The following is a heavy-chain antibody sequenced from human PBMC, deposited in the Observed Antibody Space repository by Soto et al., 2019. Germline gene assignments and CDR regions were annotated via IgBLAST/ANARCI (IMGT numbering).Heavy chain of an antibody. D-gene: IGHD5-12*01. CDR2: INAGNGNT. CDR3: ARDSGYVYYSYYYGMDV. J-gene: IGHJ6*02. CDR1: GYTFTSYA. V-gene: IGHV1-3*01. Sequence: ASVKVSCKASGYTFTSYAMHWVRQAPGQRLEWMGWINAGNGNTKYSQKFQGRVTITRDTSASTAYMELSSLRSEDTAVYYCARDSGYVYYSYYYGMDVWGQGTTVTVSS.